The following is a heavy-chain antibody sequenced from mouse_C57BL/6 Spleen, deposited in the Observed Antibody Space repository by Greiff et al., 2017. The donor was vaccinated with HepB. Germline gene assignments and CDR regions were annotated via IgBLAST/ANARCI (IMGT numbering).Heavy chain of an antibody. CDR2: IRNKANNHAT. J-gene: IGHJ4*01. D-gene: IGHD2-12*01. CDR3: TRSTSNYSRRGNAMDY. Sequence: EVKLVESGGGLVQPGGSMKLSCAASGFTFSDAWMDWVRQSPEKGLEWVAEIRNKANNHATYYAESVKGRFTISRDDSKSSVYLQMNSLRAEDTGIYYCTRSTSNYSRRGNAMDYWGQGTSVTVSS. V-gene: IGHV6-6*01. CDR1: GFTFSDAW.